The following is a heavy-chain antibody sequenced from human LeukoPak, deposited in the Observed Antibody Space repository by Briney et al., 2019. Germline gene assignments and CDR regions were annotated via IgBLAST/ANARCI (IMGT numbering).Heavy chain of an antibody. CDR1: GFTFSKYA. Sequence: GGSLRLSCAASGFTFSKYAMSWVRQAPGKGLEWVSAISSSGGSIYYADSVKGRFTISRDNSKNTLYLQMNNLRAEDTAAYFCSKYGVTSPPFYLDHWGQGTLVTVSS. V-gene: IGHV3-23*01. CDR2: ISSSGGSI. D-gene: IGHD2-8*01. J-gene: IGHJ4*02. CDR3: SKYGVTSPPFYLDH.